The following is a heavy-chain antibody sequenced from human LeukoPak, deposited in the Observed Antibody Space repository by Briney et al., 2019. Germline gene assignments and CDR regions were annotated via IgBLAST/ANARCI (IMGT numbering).Heavy chain of an antibody. D-gene: IGHD1-26*01. CDR1: GFTFSSHW. V-gene: IGHV3-74*01. Sequence: PGGSLRLSCAASGFTFSSHWMHWVRQAPGKGLVWVSRIKGDGSSPTYADSVKGRFTISRDNAKNTLYLQMNGLRAEDTAMYYCARVRPRVGATNDAFDIWGQGTMVTVSS. CDR2: IKGDGSSP. CDR3: ARVRPRVGATNDAFDI. J-gene: IGHJ3*02.